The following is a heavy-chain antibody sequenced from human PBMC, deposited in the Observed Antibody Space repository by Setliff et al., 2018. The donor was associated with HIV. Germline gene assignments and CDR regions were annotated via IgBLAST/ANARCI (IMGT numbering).Heavy chain of an antibody. Sequence: PGGSLRLSCAASGFSFSNYAMGWVRQAPGKGLEWVSGISGSGSSTFYGDSVKGRFTISRDNSKNTLYLQMSSLRVEDTAVYYCVKVSRGTVVRGVILVGYFDYWGQGTLVTVSS. CDR1: GFSFSNYA. V-gene: IGHV3-23*01. CDR2: ISGSGSST. J-gene: IGHJ4*02. CDR3: VKVSRGTVVRGVILVGYFDY. D-gene: IGHD3-10*02.